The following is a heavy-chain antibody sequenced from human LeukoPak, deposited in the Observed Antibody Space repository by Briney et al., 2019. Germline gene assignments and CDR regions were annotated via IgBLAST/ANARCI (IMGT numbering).Heavy chain of an antibody. J-gene: IGHJ3*02. CDR1: GFTFSSYG. CDR3: ATSGRIKRDAFDI. V-gene: IGHV3-30*03. D-gene: IGHD1-26*01. Sequence: PGGSLRLSCAASGFTFSSYGMRWVRQAPGKGLEWVAVISYDGSNKYYADSVKGRFTISRDNSKNTLYLQMNSLRAEDTAVYYCATSGRIKRDAFDIWGQGTMVTVSS. CDR2: ISYDGSNK.